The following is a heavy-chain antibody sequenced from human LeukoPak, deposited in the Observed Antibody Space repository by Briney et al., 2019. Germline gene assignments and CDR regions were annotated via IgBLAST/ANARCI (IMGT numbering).Heavy chain of an antibody. D-gene: IGHD6-6*01. Sequence: PGGSLRLSCAASGFTFSSYAMHWVRQAPGKGLEWVAVISYDGSNKYYADSVKGRFTISRDNSKNTLYLQMNSLRAEDTAVYYCARDSLYSSSSFYRGSAGNSAIVYWGQGTLVTVSS. V-gene: IGHV3-30-3*01. CDR1: GFTFSSYA. CDR2: ISYDGSNK. J-gene: IGHJ4*02. CDR3: ARDSLYSSSSFYRGSAGNSAIVY.